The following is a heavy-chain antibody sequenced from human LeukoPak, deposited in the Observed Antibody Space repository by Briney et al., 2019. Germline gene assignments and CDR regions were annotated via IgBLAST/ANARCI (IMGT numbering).Heavy chain of an antibody. Sequence: GGSLRLSCAASGFTFSSYSMNWVRQAPGKGLEWVSSISSSSSYIYYADSVKGRFTISRDNAKNSLYLQMNSLRAEDTAVYYCARDRGYSYGYGFDYWGQGTPVTVSS. CDR1: GFTFSSYS. CDR2: ISSSSSYI. CDR3: ARDRGYSYGYGFDY. V-gene: IGHV3-21*01. D-gene: IGHD5-18*01. J-gene: IGHJ4*02.